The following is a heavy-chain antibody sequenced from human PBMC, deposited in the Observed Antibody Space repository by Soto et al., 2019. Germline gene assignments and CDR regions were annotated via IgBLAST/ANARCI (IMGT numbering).Heavy chain of an antibody. CDR1: GFTFSSYW. V-gene: IGHV3-74*01. J-gene: IGHJ4*02. CDR2: INSDGSST. D-gene: IGHD6-19*01. CDR3: ARARIAVAGFDY. Sequence: PGGSLRLSCAASGFTFSSYWMHWVRQAPGKGLVWVSRINSDGSSTSYADSVKGRFTISRDNAKNTLYLQMNSLRAEDTAVHYCARARIAVAGFDYWGQGTLVTVSS.